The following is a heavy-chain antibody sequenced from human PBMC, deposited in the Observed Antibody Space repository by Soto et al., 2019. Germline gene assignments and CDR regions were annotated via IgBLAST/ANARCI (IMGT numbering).Heavy chain of an antibody. CDR1: GFTFSSYA. D-gene: IGHD5-12*01. CDR3: AKEQRGYSGYDYDPHAYHYGMDV. Sequence: HPGGSLRLSCAASGFTFSSYAMSWVRQAPGKGLEWVSAISGSGGSTYYADSVKGRFTISRDNSKNTLYLQMNSLRAEDTAVYYCAKEQRGYSGYDYDPHAYHYGMDVWGQGTTVTVSS. V-gene: IGHV3-23*01. J-gene: IGHJ6*02. CDR2: ISGSGGST.